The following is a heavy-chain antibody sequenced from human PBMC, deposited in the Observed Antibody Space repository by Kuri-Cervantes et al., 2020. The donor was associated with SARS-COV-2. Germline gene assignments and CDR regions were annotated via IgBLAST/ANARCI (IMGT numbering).Heavy chain of an antibody. V-gene: IGHV3-23*01. D-gene: IGHD2-2*01. J-gene: IGHJ4*02. CDR1: GFTFSSYA. CDR3: AKGFVPAAPRGDY. CDR2: ISGSGGST. Sequence: GESLKISCAASGFTFSSYAMSWVRQAPGKGLEWVSAISGSGGSTYYADSVKGRFTISRDDSKNTLYLQTNSLRAEDTAVYYCAKGFVPAAPRGDYWGQGTLVTVSS.